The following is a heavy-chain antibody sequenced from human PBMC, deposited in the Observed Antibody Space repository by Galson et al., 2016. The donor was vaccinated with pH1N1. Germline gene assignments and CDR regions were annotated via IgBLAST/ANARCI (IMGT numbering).Heavy chain of an antibody. CDR2: FYDRGST. D-gene: IGHD5/OR15-5a*01. CDR3: ATIKAVSGPLYMDV. Sequence: SETLSLTCTVSGGSVSSSSYYWGWIRQPPGRGLEWIGSFYDRGSTYYNPALTSRVAISVDMSKNQFPLKVNSVTAADAAVYYCATIKAVSGPLYMDVWGKGTTVTVSS. J-gene: IGHJ6*03. V-gene: IGHV4-39*06. CDR1: GGSVSSSSYY.